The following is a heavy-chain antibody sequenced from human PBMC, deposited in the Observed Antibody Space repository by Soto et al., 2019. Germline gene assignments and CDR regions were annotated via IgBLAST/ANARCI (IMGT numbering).Heavy chain of an antibody. J-gene: IGHJ3*02. V-gene: IGHV1-18*01. D-gene: IGHD6-19*01. CDR1: GYTFTSYG. CDR2: ISAYNGNT. CDR3: AIDHGSGWYPDAFDI. Sequence: GASVKVSCKASGYTFTSYGISWVRQAPGQGLEWMGWISAYNGNTNYAQKLQGRVTMTTDASTSTAYMELRSLRSDDTAVYYCAIDHGSGWYPDAFDIWGQGTMVTVSS.